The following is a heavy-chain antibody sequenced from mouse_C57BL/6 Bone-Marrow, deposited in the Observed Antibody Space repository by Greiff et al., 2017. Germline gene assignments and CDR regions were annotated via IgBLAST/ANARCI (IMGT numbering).Heavy chain of an antibody. CDR3: ARRIYDGYYDYFDY. CDR2: ISSGGSYT. CDR1: GFTFSSYG. Sequence: VQLKESGGDLVKPGGSLKLSCAASGFTFSSYGMSWVRQTPDKRLEWVATISSGGSYTYYPDSVKGRFTISGDNAKNTLYLQMSSMKSEDTAMYYCARRIYDGYYDYFDYWGQGTTLTVTS. V-gene: IGHV5-6*01. D-gene: IGHD2-3*01. J-gene: IGHJ2*01.